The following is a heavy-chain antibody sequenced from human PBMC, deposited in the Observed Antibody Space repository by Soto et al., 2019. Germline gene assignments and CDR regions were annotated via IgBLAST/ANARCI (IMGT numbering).Heavy chain of an antibody. CDR3: AKDGAFEGSGSYYKKGRRAWFDP. V-gene: IGHV3-23*01. Sequence: EVQLLESGGGLVQPGGSLRLSCAASGFSFSSYAMSWVRQAPGKGLEWVSAISGSGGSTYYADSVKGRFTISRDNSKNTLYLQMNSLRAEDTAVYYCAKDGAFEGSGSYYKKGRRAWFDPWGQGTLVTVSS. D-gene: IGHD3-10*01. CDR1: GFSFSSYA. J-gene: IGHJ5*02. CDR2: ISGSGGST.